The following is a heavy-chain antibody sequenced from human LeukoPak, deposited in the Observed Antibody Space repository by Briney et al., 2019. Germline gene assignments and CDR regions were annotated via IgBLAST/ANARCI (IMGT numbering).Heavy chain of an antibody. CDR1: GFTFSSYA. Sequence: GGSLRLSCAASGFTFSSYAMSWVRQAPGKGLEWVSVISGSGGSTFYADSVKGRFTIFRDNSKNTLYLQMNSLRAEDTAVYYCAKEYSSLYYYYYYGMDVWGQGTTVTVSS. V-gene: IGHV3-23*01. CDR3: AKEYSSLYYYYYYGMDV. CDR2: ISGSGGST. J-gene: IGHJ6*02. D-gene: IGHD6-13*01.